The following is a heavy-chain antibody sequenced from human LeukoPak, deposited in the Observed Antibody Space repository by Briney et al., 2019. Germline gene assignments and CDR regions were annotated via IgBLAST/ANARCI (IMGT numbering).Heavy chain of an antibody. CDR2: IIPIFGTA. V-gene: IGHV1-69*13. J-gene: IGHJ1*01. D-gene: IGHD6-13*01. Sequence: SVKVSCKASGGTFSSYAISWVRQAPGQGLERMGGIIPIFGTANYAQKFQGRVTITADESTSTAYMELSSLRSEDTAVYYCARDPVSIAVAGTALQHWGQGTLVTVSS. CDR3: ARDPVSIAVAGTALQH. CDR1: GGTFSSYA.